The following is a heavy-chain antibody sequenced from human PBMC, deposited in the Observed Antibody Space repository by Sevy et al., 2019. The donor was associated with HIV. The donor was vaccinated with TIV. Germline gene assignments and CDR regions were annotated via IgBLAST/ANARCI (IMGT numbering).Heavy chain of an antibody. CDR1: GFTFGDYC. Sequence: GGSLRLSCAASGFTFGDYCMSWVRQAPGKGLEWVAFLKSDVYGGTVDHAGSVKGRFVSSRDDSKTIAYLQMNDLKTEDTGVYYCTRWKAAQSIFDYWGQGALVTVSS. J-gene: IGHJ4*02. CDR2: LKSDVYGGTV. D-gene: IGHD6-13*01. V-gene: IGHV3-49*04. CDR3: TRWKAAQSIFDY.